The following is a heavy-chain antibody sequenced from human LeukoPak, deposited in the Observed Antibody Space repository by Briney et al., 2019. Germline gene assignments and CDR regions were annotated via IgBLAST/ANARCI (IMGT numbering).Heavy chain of an antibody. CDR1: EYTFTGNI. Sequence: ASVKVPCKAFEYTFTGNIFHWLDQAPGQGLEWMGWINPNSGGTNYAQKFQGRVTMTRDTTISTAYMELSRLRSDDTAVYYCARQYSGSYYRFDYWGQGTLVTVSS. CDR2: INPNSGGT. V-gene: IGHV1-2*02. D-gene: IGHD1-26*01. CDR3: ARQYSGSYYRFDY. J-gene: IGHJ4*02.